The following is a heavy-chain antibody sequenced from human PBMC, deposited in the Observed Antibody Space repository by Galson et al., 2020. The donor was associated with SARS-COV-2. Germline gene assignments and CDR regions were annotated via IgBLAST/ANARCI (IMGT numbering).Heavy chain of an antibody. CDR3: ARADHSGYDYFDY. V-gene: IGHV4-39*07. D-gene: IGHD5-12*01. CDR2: IYYSGST. Sequence: ASETLSLTCTVSGGSISSSSYYWGWIRQPPGKGLEWIGSIYYSGSTYYNPSLKSRVTISVDTSKNQFSLKLSSVTAADTAVYYCARADHSGYDYFDYWGQGTLVTVS. CDR1: GGSISSSSYY. J-gene: IGHJ4*02.